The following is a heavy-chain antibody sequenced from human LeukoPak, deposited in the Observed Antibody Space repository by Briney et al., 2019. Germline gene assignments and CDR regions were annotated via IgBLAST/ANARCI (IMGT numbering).Heavy chain of an antibody. V-gene: IGHV1-18*01. Sequence: ASVKVSCKTSGYTFTSYGLSWVRQAHGQGLEWMGCIITYNGNTYYSQKLQGRVTMTTDTSTSTAYMELRSLRSDDTAVYYCAKTTVTSEEYFYYYMDVWGKGTTVTVSS. D-gene: IGHD4-17*01. CDR1: GYTFTSYG. CDR2: IITYNGNT. CDR3: AKTTVTSEEYFYYYMDV. J-gene: IGHJ6*03.